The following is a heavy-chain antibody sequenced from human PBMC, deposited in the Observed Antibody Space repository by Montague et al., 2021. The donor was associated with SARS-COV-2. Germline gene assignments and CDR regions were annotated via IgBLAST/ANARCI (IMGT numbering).Heavy chain of an antibody. J-gene: IGHJ3*02. V-gene: IGHV3-30*04. CDR3: VRDPGMSGLDI. CDR1: GFSFSSFS. D-gene: IGHD3-3*01. CDR2: VSTDVNEK. Sequence: SLRLSCAASGFSFSSFSMHWVRQAPGKGLESLAVVSTDVNEKYYSGSVRGRFTISRDNSKNTVSLQVNSLRVEDTAVYYCVRDPGMSGLDIWGQGTRVTVSS.